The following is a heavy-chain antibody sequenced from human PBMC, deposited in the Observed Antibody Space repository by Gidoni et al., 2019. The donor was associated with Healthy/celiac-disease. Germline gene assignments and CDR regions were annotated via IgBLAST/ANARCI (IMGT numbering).Heavy chain of an antibody. CDR1: GCSISRGGYY. Sequence: QVQLPESGPGLVKPSQTLSLTCTVSGCSISRGGYYWSWTRQHPGKGLEWIGYIYYSGSTYYNPSLKSRVTISVDTSKNQFSLKLSSVTAADTAVYYCARSNNAGSGGESYFDYWGQGTLVTVSS. J-gene: IGHJ4*02. D-gene: IGHD2-15*01. CDR3: ARSNNAGSGGESYFDY. CDR2: IYYSGST. V-gene: IGHV4-31*03.